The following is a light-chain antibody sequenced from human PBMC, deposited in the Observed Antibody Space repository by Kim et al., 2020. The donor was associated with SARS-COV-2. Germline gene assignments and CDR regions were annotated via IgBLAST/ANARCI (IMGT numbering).Light chain of an antibody. CDR1: QSVSTT. Sequence: TLSVSPGERATLSCRASQSVSTTLAWYQQQPGQAPRLLIYGASTRATGIPARFSGSGSGTEFTLTISSLQSEDFAVYYCQQYNTWLITFGQGTRLEIK. J-gene: IGKJ5*01. CDR3: QQYNTWLIT. V-gene: IGKV3D-15*01. CDR2: GAS.